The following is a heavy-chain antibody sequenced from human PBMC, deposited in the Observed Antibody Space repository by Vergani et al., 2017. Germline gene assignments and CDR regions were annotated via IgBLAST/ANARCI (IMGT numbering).Heavy chain of an antibody. V-gene: IGHV1-18*01. Sequence: QVQLVQSGAEVKTPGASVKVSCKASGYTFTSYGISWVRQAPGQGLEWMGWISAYNGNTNYAQKLQGRVTMTTDTSTSTAYMELRSLRSDDTAVYYCARDPLIITMVRGVIEGWFDPGGQGTLVTVSS. D-gene: IGHD3-10*01. CDR3: ARDPLIITMVRGVIEGWFDP. J-gene: IGHJ5*02. CDR1: GYTFTSYG. CDR2: ISAYNGNT.